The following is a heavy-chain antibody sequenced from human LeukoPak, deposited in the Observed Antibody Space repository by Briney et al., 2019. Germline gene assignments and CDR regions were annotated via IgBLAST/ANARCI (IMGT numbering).Heavy chain of an antibody. D-gene: IGHD3-16*02. CDR3: TTDRRGHYYDYVWGSYRPAPFDY. Sequence: GGSLRLSCAASGFTFSNAWMSWVRQAPGKGLEWVGRIKSKTDGGTTDYAAPVKGRFTISRDDSKNTLYLQMNCLKTEDTAVYYCTTDRRGHYYDYVWGSYRPAPFDYWGQGTLVTVSS. CDR1: GFTFSNAW. CDR2: IKSKTDGGTT. V-gene: IGHV3-15*01. J-gene: IGHJ4*02.